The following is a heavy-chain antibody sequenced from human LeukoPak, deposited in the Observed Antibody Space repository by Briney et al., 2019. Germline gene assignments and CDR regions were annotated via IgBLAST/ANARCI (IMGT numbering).Heavy chain of an antibody. CDR2: ISWSSGSI. CDR1: GFTFDDYA. J-gene: IGHJ3*02. V-gene: IGHV3-9*01. D-gene: IGHD3-10*01. CDR3: AKVRGSGSYYGHDAFDI. Sequence: PGRSLRLSCAASGFTFDDYAMHWVRQAPGKGLEWVSGISWSSGSIGYADSVKGRFTISRDNAKNSLYLQMNSLRAEDTPLYYCAKVRGSGSYYGHDAFDIWGQGTMVTVSS.